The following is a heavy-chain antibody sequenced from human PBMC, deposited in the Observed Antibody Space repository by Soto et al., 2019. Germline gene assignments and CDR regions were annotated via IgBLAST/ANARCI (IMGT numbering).Heavy chain of an antibody. CDR2: ISYDGSNT. Sequence: QVQLVESGGGVVQPGRSLRLSCAASGFTFSGYGMHWVRQARGKGLEWVAVISYDGSNTYYADSVKGRFTISRDNSKNTLYLQMNSLRAEDTAVYYCAKRATVTTSAFDIWGQGTMVTVSS. CDR1: GFTFSGYG. J-gene: IGHJ3*02. V-gene: IGHV3-30*18. CDR3: AKRATVTTSAFDI. D-gene: IGHD4-17*01.